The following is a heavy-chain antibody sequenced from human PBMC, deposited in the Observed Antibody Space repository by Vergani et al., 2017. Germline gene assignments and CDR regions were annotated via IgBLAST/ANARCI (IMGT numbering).Heavy chain of an antibody. D-gene: IGHD5-18*01. CDR2: IKQDGSEK. CDR1: GFTFSSYW. J-gene: IGHJ4*02. V-gene: IGHV3-7*01. CDR3: AKDRGYSYGYHYFDY. Sequence: EVQLVESGGGLVQPGGSLRLSCAASGFTFSSYWMSWVRKAPGKGLEGVANIKQDGSEKYYADSVKGQFTISRDNSKNTLYLQMKSLRAEDTAVYYCAKDRGYSYGYHYFDYWGQGTLVTVSS.